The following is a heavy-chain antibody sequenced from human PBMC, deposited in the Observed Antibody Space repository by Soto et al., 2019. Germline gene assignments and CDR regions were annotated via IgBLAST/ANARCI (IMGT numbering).Heavy chain of an antibody. Sequence: QVQLVQSGAEVKKPGASVKVSCKASGYTFTSYDINWVRQATGQGLEWMGWMNPNSGNTGYAQKFQGRVTMTRNTARSTAYMELSSLRSEDTAVYYCARGRGYSGGWYVYYYYHMDVWGKGTTVTVSS. CDR3: ARGRGYSGGWYVYYYYHMDV. CDR2: MNPNSGNT. J-gene: IGHJ6*03. V-gene: IGHV1-8*01. D-gene: IGHD6-19*01. CDR1: GYTFTSYD.